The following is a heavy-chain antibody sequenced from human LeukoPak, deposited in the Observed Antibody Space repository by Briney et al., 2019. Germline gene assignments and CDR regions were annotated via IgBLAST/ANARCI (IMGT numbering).Heavy chain of an antibody. CDR1: GYTFTGYY. V-gene: IGHV1-3*03. CDR2: INAGNGNT. J-gene: IGHJ4*02. CDR3: ARGRNDAGQHRYFDH. D-gene: IGHD1-1*01. Sequence: ASVKVSCKTSGYTFTGYYIHWVRQAPGQRLEWMGWINAGNGNTKYSQEFQGRVTITRDTSASTAYMELSSLRSEDMAVYYCARGRNDAGQHRYFDHWGQGTLVTVSS.